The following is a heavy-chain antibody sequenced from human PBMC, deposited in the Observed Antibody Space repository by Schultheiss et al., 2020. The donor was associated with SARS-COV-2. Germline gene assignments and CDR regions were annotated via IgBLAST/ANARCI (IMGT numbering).Heavy chain of an antibody. CDR1: GFTFSTYA. Sequence: GGSLRLSCAASGFTFSTYAMSWVRQGPGKGLEWVSTITGSGSGTYYADSVKGRFTISRDNSKNTLYLQVNSLRAEDTAIYYCAKDGQLGALYYFDYWGQGTPVTVSS. J-gene: IGHJ4*02. CDR2: ITGSGSGT. D-gene: IGHD1-26*01. CDR3: AKDGQLGALYYFDY. V-gene: IGHV3-23*01.